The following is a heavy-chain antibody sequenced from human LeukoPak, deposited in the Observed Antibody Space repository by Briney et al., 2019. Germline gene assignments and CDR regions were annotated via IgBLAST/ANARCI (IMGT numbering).Heavy chain of an antibody. D-gene: IGHD6-13*01. J-gene: IGHJ4*02. Sequence: GGSLRLCCAASGFTFSSYAMSWVRQAPGKGLEWVSAISGSGGSTYYAGSVKGRFTISRDNSKNTLYLQMNSLRAEDTAVYYCAKGRGYSSSWDSDYWGQGTLVTVSS. CDR1: GFTFSSYA. CDR3: AKGRGYSSSWDSDY. V-gene: IGHV3-23*01. CDR2: ISGSGGST.